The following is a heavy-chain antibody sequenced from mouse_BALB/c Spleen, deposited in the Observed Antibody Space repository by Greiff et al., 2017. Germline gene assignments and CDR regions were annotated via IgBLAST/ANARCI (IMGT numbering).Heavy chain of an antibody. Sequence: EVKLLESGGGLVQPGGSLKLSCAASGFDFSRYWMSWVRQAPGKGLEWIGEINPDSSTINYTPSLKDKFIISRDNAKNTLYLQMSKVRSEDTALYYCARRGDGYYFYWYFDVWGAGTTVTVSS. CDR2: INPDSSTI. CDR3: ARRGDGYYFYWYFDV. V-gene: IGHV4-1*02. D-gene: IGHD2-3*01. J-gene: IGHJ1*01. CDR1: GFDFSRYW.